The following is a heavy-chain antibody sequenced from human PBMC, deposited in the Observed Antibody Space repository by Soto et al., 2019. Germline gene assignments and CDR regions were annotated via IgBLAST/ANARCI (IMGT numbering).Heavy chain of an antibody. CDR1: GSTFTSYD. V-gene: IGHV1-8*01. CDR2: MNPNSGNT. Sequence: ASVNVSFKSSGSTFTSYDINQVRQATGQGLEWMGWMNPNSGNTGYAQKFQGRVTMTRNTSISTAYMELSSLRSEDTAVYYCARRITMTFATYPQNWFDPWGQGTLVTVSS. J-gene: IGHJ5*02. CDR3: ARRITMTFATYPQNWFDP. D-gene: IGHD3-22*01.